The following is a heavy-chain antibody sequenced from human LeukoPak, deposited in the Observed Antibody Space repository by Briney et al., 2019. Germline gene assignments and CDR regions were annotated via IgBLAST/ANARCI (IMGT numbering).Heavy chain of an antibody. J-gene: IGHJ4*02. Sequence: GASVKVSCKVSGYTLTELSMHWVRQAPGKGLEWMGGFDPEDGETIYAQKFQGRVTTTEDTSTDTAYMELSSLRSEDTAVYYCATGRLTIFGVVIRLDYWGQGTLVTVSS. CDR1: GYTLTELS. CDR2: FDPEDGET. D-gene: IGHD3-3*01. CDR3: ATGRLTIFGVVIRLDY. V-gene: IGHV1-24*01.